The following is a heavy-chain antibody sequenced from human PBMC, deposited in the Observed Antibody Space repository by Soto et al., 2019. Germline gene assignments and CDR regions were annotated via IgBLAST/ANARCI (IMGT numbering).Heavy chain of an antibody. J-gene: IGHJ4*02. CDR2: ISGSGGST. V-gene: IGHV3-23*01. CDR1: GFTFSSYA. Sequence: PGGSLRLSCAASGFTFSSYAMSWVRQAPGKGLEWVSAISGSGGSTYYADSVKGRFTISRDNSKNTLYLQMNSLRAEDTAVYYCAKFTGECGGDSSGYCYFDYWGQGTLVTVS. D-gene: IGHD3-22*01. CDR3: AKFTGECGGDSSGYCYFDY.